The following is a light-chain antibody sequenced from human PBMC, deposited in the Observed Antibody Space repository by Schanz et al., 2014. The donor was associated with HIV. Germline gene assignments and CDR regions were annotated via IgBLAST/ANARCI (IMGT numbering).Light chain of an antibody. Sequence: QSALTQPASVSGSPGQSITISCTGTSSDVGSYNLVSWYQQYPGKVPKLMIYDVSNRPSGVSNRFSGSKSGNTASLTISRLQAEDESDYYCSSFTSTSTLVFGTGTKVTVL. V-gene: IGLV2-14*02. J-gene: IGLJ1*01. CDR3: SSFTSTSTLV. CDR1: SSDVGSYNL. CDR2: DVS.